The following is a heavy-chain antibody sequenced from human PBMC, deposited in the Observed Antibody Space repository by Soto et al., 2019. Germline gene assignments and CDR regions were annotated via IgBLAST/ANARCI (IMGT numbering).Heavy chain of an antibody. V-gene: IGHV3-73*02. Sequence: EVQLVESGGGLVQPGGSLKLSCTASGFTFSDSPMHWVRQASGKGLEWVGRIRSKANNYATAYGASVKGRFTISRDDSKNTAYLQMNSLKTEDAAVYYWTSHSPEDMRRTWGQGTLVTVSS. CDR3: TSHSPEDMRRT. J-gene: IGHJ5*02. CDR2: IRSKANNYAT. CDR1: GFTFSDSP. D-gene: IGHD2-15*01.